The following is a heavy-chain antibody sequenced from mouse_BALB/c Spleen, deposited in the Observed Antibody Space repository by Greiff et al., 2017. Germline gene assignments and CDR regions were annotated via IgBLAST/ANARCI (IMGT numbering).Heavy chain of an antibody. D-gene: IGHD3-2*01. V-gene: IGHV3-8*02. CDR2: ISYSGST. J-gene: IGHJ4*01. Sequence: DVQLQESGPSLVKPSQTLSLTCSVTGDSITSGYWNWIRKFPGNKLEYMGYISYSGSTYYNPSLKSRISITRDTSKNQYYLQLNSVTTEDTATYYCARTGPDSSGYVNYAMDYWGQGTSVTVSS. CDR3: ARTGPDSSGYVNYAMDY. CDR1: GDSITSGY.